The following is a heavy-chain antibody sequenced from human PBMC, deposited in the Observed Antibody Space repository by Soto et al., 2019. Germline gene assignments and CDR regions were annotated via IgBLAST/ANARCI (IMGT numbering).Heavy chain of an antibody. J-gene: IGHJ4*02. CDR3: AKSVSKWFGGSLLDY. CDR2: IYHSGST. D-gene: IGHD3-10*01. CDR1: GGSISSSNW. V-gene: IGHV4-4*02. Sequence: ASQTLSLTCAVSGGSISSSNWWSWVRQPPGKGLEWIGEIYHSGSTNYNPSLKSRVTISVDKSKNQFSLKLSSVTAADTVLYYCAKSVSKWFGGSLLDYWGQGTLVTVS.